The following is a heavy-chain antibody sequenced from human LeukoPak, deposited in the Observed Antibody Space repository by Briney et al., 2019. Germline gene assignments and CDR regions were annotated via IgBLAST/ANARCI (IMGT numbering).Heavy chain of an antibody. CDR3: ARGPEYSSSYTDY. V-gene: IGHV1-2*02. D-gene: IGHD6-6*01. CDR1: GYTFTGYY. CDR2: IHPNSGGT. J-gene: IGHJ4*02. Sequence: ASVKVSCKASGYTFTGYYMHWVRQAPGQGLEGMGWIHPNSGGTNYAQKFQGRVTMTRDTSISTAYMELSRLTSDDTAMYYCARGPEYSSSYTDYWGQGTLVTVSS.